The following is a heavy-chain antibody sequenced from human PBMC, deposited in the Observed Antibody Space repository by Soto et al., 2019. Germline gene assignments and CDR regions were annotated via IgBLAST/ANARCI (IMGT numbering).Heavy chain of an antibody. CDR1: GGTFSSYA. CDR2: IIPIFGTA. Sequence: GASVKVSCKASGGTFSSYAISWVRQAPGQGLEWMGGIIPIFGTANYAQKFQGRVTITADESTSTAYMELSSLRSEDTAVYYCARGHSSSHSRAGAFDTWGQGTMVTVSS. V-gene: IGHV1-69*13. J-gene: IGHJ3*02. CDR3: ARGHSSSHSRAGAFDT. D-gene: IGHD6-13*01.